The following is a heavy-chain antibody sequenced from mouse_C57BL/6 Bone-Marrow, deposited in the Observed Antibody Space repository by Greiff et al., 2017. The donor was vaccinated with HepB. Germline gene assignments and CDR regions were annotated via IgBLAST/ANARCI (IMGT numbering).Heavy chain of an antibody. D-gene: IGHD2-1*01. Sequence: QVQLQQPGAELVRPGTSVKLSCKASGYTFTSYWMHWVKQRPGQGLEWIGVIDPSDSYTNYNQKFKGKATLTVDTSSSTAYMQLSSLTSEDSAVYYCARYPLLYYFDYWGQGTTLTVSS. CDR1: GYTFTSYW. J-gene: IGHJ2*01. CDR3: ARYPLLYYFDY. V-gene: IGHV1-59*01. CDR2: IDPSDSYT.